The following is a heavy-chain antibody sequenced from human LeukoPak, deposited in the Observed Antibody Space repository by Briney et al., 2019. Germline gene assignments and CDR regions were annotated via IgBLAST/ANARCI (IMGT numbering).Heavy chain of an antibody. CDR1: GGSISSYY. Sequence: KASETLSLTCTVSGGSISSYYWSWIRQPAGKGLEWIGRIYTSGSTNYNPSLKSRVTTSVDTSKNQFSLKLSSVTAADTAVYYCARSRPIAVAGTDYFDYWGQGTLVTVSS. D-gene: IGHD6-19*01. CDR3: ARSRPIAVAGTDYFDY. J-gene: IGHJ4*02. CDR2: IYTSGST. V-gene: IGHV4-4*07.